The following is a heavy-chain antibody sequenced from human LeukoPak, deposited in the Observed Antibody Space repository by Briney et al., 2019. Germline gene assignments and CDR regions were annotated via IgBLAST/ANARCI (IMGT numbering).Heavy chain of an antibody. CDR3: ARDRSGSWALDY. V-gene: IGHV3-23*01. CDR1: GFTFSSYA. Sequence: GGSLRLSCAASGFTFSSYAMSWVRQAPGKGLEWVSGISGSGGSTHYADSVKGRFTISRDNSKNTLYLQMNSLRAEDTAVYYCARDRSGSWALDYWGQGTLVTVSS. CDR2: ISGSGGST. D-gene: IGHD1-26*01. J-gene: IGHJ4*02.